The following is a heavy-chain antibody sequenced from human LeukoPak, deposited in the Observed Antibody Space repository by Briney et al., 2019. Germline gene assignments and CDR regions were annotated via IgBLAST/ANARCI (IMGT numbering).Heavy chain of an antibody. CDR1: GFTFSNYD. J-gene: IGHJ4*01. CDR2: IWFDGSNK. Sequence: WGSLRLSCAASGFTFSNYDMHWVRQAPAKGLEGGAVIWFDGSNKFYADSVKGRFIISRDNSKNTLYLQMNSVRAEDTAVYYCASSAGALIDCWGQGPLVIVSS. D-gene: IGHD6-19*01. V-gene: IGHV3-33*01. CDR3: ASSAGALIDC.